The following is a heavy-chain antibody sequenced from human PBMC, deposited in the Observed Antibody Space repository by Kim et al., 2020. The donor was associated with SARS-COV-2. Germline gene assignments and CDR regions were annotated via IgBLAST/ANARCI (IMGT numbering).Heavy chain of an antibody. D-gene: IGHD7-27*01. V-gene: IGHV1-2*06. CDR2: IIPSSGGT. J-gene: IGHJ4*02. CDR1: GYSITGYQ. CDR3: ARDHNWGADY. Sequence: ASVKVSCKASGYSITGYQMHWVRQAPGQGLEWMGRIIPSSGGTDYAQKFQGRVPMTRDTSISTAYMELSRLTSDDTAVYYCARDHNWGADYWGQGTPVTVSS.